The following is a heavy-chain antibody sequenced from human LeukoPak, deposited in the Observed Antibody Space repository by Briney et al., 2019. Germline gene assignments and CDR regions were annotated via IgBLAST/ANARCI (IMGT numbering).Heavy chain of an antibody. CDR2: IDKSGGTT. Sequence: PGGSLRLSCAASGFTFSDSYMTWIRQAPGKGLEWVAFIDKSGGTTYYADSVKGRFTISRDNAKSSLYLEMNSLRAEDTAVYYCARVAVAGTYYMDVWGKGTTVTISS. CDR3: ARVAVAGTYYMDV. V-gene: IGHV3-11*04. CDR1: GFTFSDSY. D-gene: IGHD6-19*01. J-gene: IGHJ6*03.